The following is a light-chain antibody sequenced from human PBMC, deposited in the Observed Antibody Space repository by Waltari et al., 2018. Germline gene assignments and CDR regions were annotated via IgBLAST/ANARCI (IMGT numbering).Light chain of an antibody. CDR1: QSIANY. V-gene: IGKV1-39*01. J-gene: IGKJ4*01. CDR2: AAS. CDR3: QQSYTTLT. Sequence: DVQMTQSPSYLSASVGDRVTITCRASQSIANYLNWYQQKPGKVPKLLIYAASSLHSGVPSRFSGSGSGTEFTLTITNLQPEDFATYYCQQSYTTLTFGGGTKVE.